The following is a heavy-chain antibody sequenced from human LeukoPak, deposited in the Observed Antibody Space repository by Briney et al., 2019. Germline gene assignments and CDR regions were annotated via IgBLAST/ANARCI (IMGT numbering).Heavy chain of an antibody. CDR1: GFTFSSYS. D-gene: IGHD5-12*01. J-gene: IGHJ6*04. Sequence: GGSLRLSCAASGFTFSSYSMNWVRQAPGKGLECVSSISSSSSYIYYADSVKGRFTISRDNAKNSLYLQMISLRAEDTAVYYCARSDSGYDSDYYYGMDVCYKGNTVPVSS. CDR3: ARSDSGYDSDYYYGMDV. CDR2: ISSSSSYI. V-gene: IGHV3-21*01.